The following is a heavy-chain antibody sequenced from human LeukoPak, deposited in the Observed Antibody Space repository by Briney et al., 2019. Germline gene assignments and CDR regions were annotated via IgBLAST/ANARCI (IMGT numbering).Heavy chain of an antibody. D-gene: IGHD6-13*01. CDR3: ARAPRNSSTMLDF. Sequence: ASVKVSCKASGYTFTSYYMHWVRQAPGQGLEWMGIINPSGGSTSYAQKFQGRVTMTRDTSTSTAYMDLSSLRSEDTAVYHCARAPRNSSTMLDFWGQGTLVTISS. CDR1: GYTFTSYY. V-gene: IGHV1-46*01. CDR2: INPSGGST. J-gene: IGHJ4*02.